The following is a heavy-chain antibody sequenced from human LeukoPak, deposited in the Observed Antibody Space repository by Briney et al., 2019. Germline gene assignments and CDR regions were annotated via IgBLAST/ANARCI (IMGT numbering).Heavy chain of an antibody. CDR1: GYTFTTYY. CDR3: ARDHGNPDWYFDL. CDR2: MNPSDGST. Sequence: ASVKASCKASGYTFTTYYMHWVRQAPGQGLEWMGIMNPSDGSTSYAQKFQGRVTMTRDTSTSTVYMELSSLRSEDTAVYYCARDHGNPDWYFDLWGRGTLVTVSS. V-gene: IGHV1-46*01. J-gene: IGHJ2*01.